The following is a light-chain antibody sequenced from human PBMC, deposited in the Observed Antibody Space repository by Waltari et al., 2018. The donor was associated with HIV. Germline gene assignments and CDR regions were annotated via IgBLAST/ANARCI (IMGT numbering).Light chain of an antibody. CDR3: QQSFNNPRS. Sequence: DIQMTQSPSSLSASIGDRVTITCRASQTVSTYLNWYQQKPGKAPKLLIYAASSLQSGGPSRFSVSGSGTEFTLTISSLQPEDFATYYCQQSFNNPRSFGQGTKVEVK. V-gene: IGKV1-39*01. J-gene: IGKJ1*01. CDR1: QTVSTY. CDR2: AAS.